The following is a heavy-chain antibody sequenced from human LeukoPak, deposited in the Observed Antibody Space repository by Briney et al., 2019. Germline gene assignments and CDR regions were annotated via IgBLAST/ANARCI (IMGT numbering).Heavy chain of an antibody. D-gene: IGHD5-12*01. J-gene: IGHJ4*02. CDR2: ISGYNGNT. CDR1: GYTFNRYG. Sequence: ASVKLSCKASGYTFNRYGITWVRQAPGQGLEWMGWISGYNGNTNYAQKLQGRVTMTTDTSTSKAYMELRSLRSDDTAMYYCARDYGYGVTVMISDDYWGQGTLVTVSS. CDR3: ARDYGYGVTVMISDDY. V-gene: IGHV1-18*01.